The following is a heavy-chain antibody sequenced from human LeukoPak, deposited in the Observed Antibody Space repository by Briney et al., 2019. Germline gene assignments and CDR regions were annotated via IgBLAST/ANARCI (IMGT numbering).Heavy chain of an antibody. Sequence: ASVKVSCKASGYTFSDYRIHWVRQAPGQGLEWMGWINPNSGGTNYAQKFQGRVTMTRDTSISSSYMELSSLTSDDAAVYYCARALYNWNDVGYDYWGQGTLVTVSS. J-gene: IGHJ4*02. CDR2: INPNSGGT. CDR3: ARALYNWNDVGYDY. V-gene: IGHV1-2*02. D-gene: IGHD1-1*01. CDR1: GYTFSDYR.